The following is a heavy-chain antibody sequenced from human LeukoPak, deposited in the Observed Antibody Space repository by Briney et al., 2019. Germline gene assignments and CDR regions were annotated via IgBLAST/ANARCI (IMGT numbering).Heavy chain of an antibody. D-gene: IGHD2-15*01. CDR2: INHSGST. V-gene: IGHV4-34*01. Sequence: SETLSLTCAVYGGSFSGYYWSWIRQPPGKGLEWIGEINHSGSTNYNPSLKSRVTISVDTSKNQFSLKLSSVTAADTAVYYCARRYCSGGSCYLIDWGQGTLVTVSS. CDR3: ARRYCSGGSCYLID. CDR1: GGSFSGYY. J-gene: IGHJ4*02.